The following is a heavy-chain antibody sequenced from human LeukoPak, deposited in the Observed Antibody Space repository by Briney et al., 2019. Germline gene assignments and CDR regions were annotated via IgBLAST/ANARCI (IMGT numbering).Heavy chain of an antibody. CDR3: ERRAGAYSHPYDY. J-gene: IGHJ4*02. D-gene: IGHD4/OR15-4a*01. V-gene: IGHV1-18*01. Sequence: ASVKVSCKASGYTFTSYGISWVRQAPGQGLEWMGWINAYNGNTNYAQKLQGRVTMTTETSKSTAYMEVRRLRSDDGAVYYCERRAGAYSHPYDYWGQGTLVTVSS. CDR1: GYTFTSYG. CDR2: INAYNGNT.